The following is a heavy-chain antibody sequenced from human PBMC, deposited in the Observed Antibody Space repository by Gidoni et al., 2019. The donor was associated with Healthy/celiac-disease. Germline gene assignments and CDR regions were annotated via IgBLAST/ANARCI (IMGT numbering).Heavy chain of an antibody. CDR1: GFSLSTARMG. Sequence: QVTFKESGPVLATPTETITRTCTVSGFSLSTARMGVSWIRQPPGKALEWLAHIFSNDEKSSSTSLKSRLTISKDTSKSQVVLTMTNMDPVDTATYYCARIQTGIAARLSFDYWGQGTLVTVSS. V-gene: IGHV2-26*01. CDR3: ARIQTGIAARLSFDY. J-gene: IGHJ4*02. D-gene: IGHD6-6*01. CDR2: IFSNDEK.